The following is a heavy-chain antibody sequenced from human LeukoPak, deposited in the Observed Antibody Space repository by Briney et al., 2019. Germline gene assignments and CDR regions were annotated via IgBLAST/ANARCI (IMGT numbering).Heavy chain of an antibody. Sequence: SQTLSLTCAISGDSVSSNSAAWNWVRQSPSRGLEWLASTYYRSKWYNDYAASVKSRISIDPDTSNNQFPLQLISVTPEDTAVYYCARRGGLGWLTLDYWGQGTLVTVSS. CDR2: TYYRSKWYN. J-gene: IGHJ4*02. V-gene: IGHV6-1*01. CDR1: GDSVSSNSAA. D-gene: IGHD2-21*01. CDR3: ARRGGLGWLTLDY.